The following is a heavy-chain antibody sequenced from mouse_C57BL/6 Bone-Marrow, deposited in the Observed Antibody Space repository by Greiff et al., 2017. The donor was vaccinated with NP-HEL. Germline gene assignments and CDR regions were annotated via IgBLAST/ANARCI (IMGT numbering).Heavy chain of an antibody. Sequence: VQRVESGPELVKPGASVKISCKASGYAFSSSWMNWVKQRPGKGLEWIGRIYPGDGDTNYNGKFKGKATLTADKSSSTAYMQLSSLTSEDSAVYFCARGGLLRRAMDYWGQGTSVTVSS. CDR1: GYAFSSSW. J-gene: IGHJ4*01. V-gene: IGHV1-82*01. D-gene: IGHD1-2*01. CDR3: ARGGLLRRAMDY. CDR2: IYPGDGDT.